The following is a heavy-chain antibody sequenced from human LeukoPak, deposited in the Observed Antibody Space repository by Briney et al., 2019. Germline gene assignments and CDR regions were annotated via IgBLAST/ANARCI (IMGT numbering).Heavy chain of an antibody. CDR1: GGSISGSS. D-gene: IGHD2-15*01. CDR3: ARGYCSGGSCYYFDY. J-gene: IGHJ4*02. Sequence: SETLSLTCTVSGGSISGSSWSWIRQPAGKGLGWIGRIYSGGTTNYNPSLKSRVIMSVDTSNNRFSLKLSSVTAADTAVYYCARGYCSGGSCYYFDYWGQGTLVTVSS. V-gene: IGHV4-4*07. CDR2: IYSGGTT.